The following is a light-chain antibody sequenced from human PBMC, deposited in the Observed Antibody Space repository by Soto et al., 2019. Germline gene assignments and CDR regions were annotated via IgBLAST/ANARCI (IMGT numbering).Light chain of an antibody. CDR2: NNN. J-gene: IGLJ1*01. CDR3: AAWDDSLNGLV. Sequence: QSVLTQPPSASGTPGQRVTISCSGSSSNIGSNTVNWYQQLPGTAPKLLIYNNNQRPSRVPDRFSGSKSGTSASLAISGLPSEDEADYYCAAWDDSLNGLVFGTGTKVNVL. V-gene: IGLV1-44*01. CDR1: SSNIGSNT.